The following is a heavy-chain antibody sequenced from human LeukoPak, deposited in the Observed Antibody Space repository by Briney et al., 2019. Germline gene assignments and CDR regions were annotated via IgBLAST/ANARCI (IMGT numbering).Heavy chain of an antibody. V-gene: IGHV4-39*07. CDR2: ICYSGST. D-gene: IGHD6-13*01. CDR1: GGSISSSSYC. CDR3: ARAVVAAAALFDY. J-gene: IGHJ4*02. Sequence: SETLSLTCSVSGGSISSSSYCWGWIRQPPGKGLEWIGTICYSGSTYYNPSLKSRVTISVDTSKNQFSLKLSSVTAADTAVYYCARAVVAAAALFDYWGQGTLVTVSS.